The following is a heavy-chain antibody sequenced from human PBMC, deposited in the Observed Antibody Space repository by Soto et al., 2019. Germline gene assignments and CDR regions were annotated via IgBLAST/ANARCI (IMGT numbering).Heavy chain of an antibody. CDR3: AREVIVVVPAVTTYNWFDP. V-gene: IGHV4-31*03. D-gene: IGHD2-2*01. CDR2: IFYSGST. J-gene: IGHJ5*02. CDR1: GGSISSGDHY. Sequence: SETLSLTCTVSGGSISSGDHYWSWIPQHPGKGLEWIGYIFYSGSTHYSPSLKSRVTMSVDTSKNQFSLKLSSVTAADTAVYYCAREVIVVVPAVTTYNWFDPWGQGTLVTVSS.